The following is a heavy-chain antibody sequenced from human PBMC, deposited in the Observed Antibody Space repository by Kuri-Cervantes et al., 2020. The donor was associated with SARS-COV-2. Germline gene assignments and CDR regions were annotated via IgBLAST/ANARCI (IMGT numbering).Heavy chain of an antibody. CDR1: GYTFTGYY. Sequence: ASVKVSCKASGYTFTGYYMHWVRQAPGQGLEWMGWINPNSGGTNYAQKFQGRVTMTRDTSISTAYMELSRLRSDDTAVYYCARAEGRKVFGVVITWDQGTLVTVSS. V-gene: IGHV1-2*02. CDR3: ARAEGRKVFGVVIT. CDR2: INPNSGGT. D-gene: IGHD3-3*01. J-gene: IGHJ5*02.